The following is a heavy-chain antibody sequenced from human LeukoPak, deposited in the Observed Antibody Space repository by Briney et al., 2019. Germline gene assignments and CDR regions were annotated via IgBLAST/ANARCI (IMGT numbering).Heavy chain of an antibody. J-gene: IGHJ4*02. CDR3: ASPRVRGVII. Sequence: GASVKVSCKASGGTSSSYAISWVRQAPGQGLEWMGGIIPIFGTANYAQKFQGRVTITADESTSTAYMELSSLRSEDTAVYYCASPRVRGVIIWGQGTLVTVSS. V-gene: IGHV1-69*13. D-gene: IGHD3-10*01. CDR2: IIPIFGTA. CDR1: GGTSSSYA.